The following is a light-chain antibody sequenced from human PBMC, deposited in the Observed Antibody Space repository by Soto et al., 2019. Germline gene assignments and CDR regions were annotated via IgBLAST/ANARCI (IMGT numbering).Light chain of an antibody. CDR3: HQRQYWPPIT. J-gene: IGKJ5*01. V-gene: IGKV3-11*01. Sequence: VVLTQPPATLSLSPGERATLSCRTSLSVSVYLDWYQQKPGQAPRLLISDASNRATGIPARFSGSGSGTDFTLTISSLGPEDFAVYYCHQRQYWPPITFGQGTRLEI. CDR2: DAS. CDR1: LSVSVY.